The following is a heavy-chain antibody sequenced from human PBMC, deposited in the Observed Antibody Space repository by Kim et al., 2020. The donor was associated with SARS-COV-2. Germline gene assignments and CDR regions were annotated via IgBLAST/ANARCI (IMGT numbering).Heavy chain of an antibody. D-gene: IGHD5-18*01. Sequence: GGSLRLSCAASGFTFSSYEMNWVRQAPGKGLEWVSYISSSGSTIYYADSVKGRFTISRDNAKNSLYLQMNSLRAEDTAVYYCARVGTERGYSFDYWGQGTLVTVSS. V-gene: IGHV3-48*03. CDR2: ISSSGSTI. CDR1: GFTFSSYE. J-gene: IGHJ4*02. CDR3: ARVGTERGYSFDY.